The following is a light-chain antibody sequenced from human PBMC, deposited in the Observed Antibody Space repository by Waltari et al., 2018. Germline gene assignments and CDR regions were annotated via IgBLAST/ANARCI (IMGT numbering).Light chain of an antibody. Sequence: QSALTQPASVSGSPGQSITISCTGTSRDVGGYNFVSWYQQHPGKVPKLVISDVSKQPSGVSNRFSASKSDNTASLTISGLQAEDEADYYCSSYTSSRTLVFGGGTKLTVL. CDR1: SRDVGGYNF. J-gene: IGLJ2*01. V-gene: IGLV2-14*03. CDR3: SSYTSSRTLV. CDR2: DVS.